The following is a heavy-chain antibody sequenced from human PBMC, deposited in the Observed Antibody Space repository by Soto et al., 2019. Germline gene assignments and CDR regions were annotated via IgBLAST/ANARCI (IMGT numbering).Heavy chain of an antibody. CDR1: GFTFSSYG. CDR2: IWYDGSNK. D-gene: IGHD3-16*01. CDR3: ARDQLAEQDDYVSPWFDP. V-gene: IGHV3-33*01. Sequence: QVQLVESGGGVVQPGRSLRLSCAASGFTFSSYGMHWVRQAPGKGLEWVAVIWYDGSNKYYADSVKGRFTISRDNSKNTLYLQMNSLRAEDTAVYYCARDQLAEQDDYVSPWFDPWGQGTLVTVSS. J-gene: IGHJ5*02.